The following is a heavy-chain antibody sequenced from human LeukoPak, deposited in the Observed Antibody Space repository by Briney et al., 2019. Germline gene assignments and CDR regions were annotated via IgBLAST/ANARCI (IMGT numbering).Heavy chain of an antibody. V-gene: IGHV3-30*18. D-gene: IGHD1-26*01. Sequence: GGSLRLSCAASGFTLSSYGMHWVRQAPGKGLEWVAVISYDGSNKYYADSVKGRFTISRDNSKNTLYLQMNSLRAEDTAVYYCAKAKLGATYYYYYGMDVWGQGTTVTVSS. J-gene: IGHJ6*02. CDR1: GFTLSSYG. CDR2: ISYDGSNK. CDR3: AKAKLGATYYYYYGMDV.